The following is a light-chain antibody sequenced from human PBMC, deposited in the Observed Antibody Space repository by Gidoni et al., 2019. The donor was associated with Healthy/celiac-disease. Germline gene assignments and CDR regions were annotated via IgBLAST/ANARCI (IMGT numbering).Light chain of an antibody. J-gene: IGKJ1*01. CDR1: QSVLYSTNNKNY. V-gene: IGKV4-1*01. CDR2: WAS. CDR3: QQYYSTPKT. Sequence: DIVMTQSPDSLAVPLGERATINCKSSQSVLYSTNNKNYLAWYQQKPGQPPKLLIYWASTRESGVTDRFSGSGSGTDFTLTISSLQAEDVAVYYCQQYYSTPKTFGQGTKVEIK.